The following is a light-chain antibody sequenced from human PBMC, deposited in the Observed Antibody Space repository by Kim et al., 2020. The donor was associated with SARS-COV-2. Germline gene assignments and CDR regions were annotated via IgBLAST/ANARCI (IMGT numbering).Light chain of an antibody. Sequence: PGQSVTISCTGTNNDVGGYNYVSWYQQHPGKAPKLMIYDVSNRPSGVPDRFSGSKSGNTASLTISGLQPEDEADYYCCSFAGSYTVFGGGTKVTV. J-gene: IGLJ2*01. CDR1: NNDVGGYNY. V-gene: IGLV2-11*03. CDR3: CSFAGSYTV. CDR2: DVS.